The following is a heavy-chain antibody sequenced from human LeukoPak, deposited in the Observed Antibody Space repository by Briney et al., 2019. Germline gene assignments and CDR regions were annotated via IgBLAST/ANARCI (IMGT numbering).Heavy chain of an antibody. CDR3: ARVRITMVRGIDRVFDY. J-gene: IGHJ4*02. V-gene: IGHV1-18*01. Sequence: ASVKVSCKASGYTFTSYGISWVRQAPGQGLEWMGWISAYNGNTNYAQKLQGRVTMTTDTSTSTAYMELRSLRSDDTAVYYCARVRITMVRGIDRVFDYWGQGTLVTVSS. CDR1: GYTFTSYG. CDR2: ISAYNGNT. D-gene: IGHD3-10*01.